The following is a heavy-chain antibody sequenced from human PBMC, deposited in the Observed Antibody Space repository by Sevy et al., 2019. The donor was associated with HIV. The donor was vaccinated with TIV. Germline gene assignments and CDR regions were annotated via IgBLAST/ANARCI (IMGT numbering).Heavy chain of an antibody. V-gene: IGHV3-7*01. CDR2: IDPRGNER. CDR1: GFTFDTFW. Sequence: GESLKISCAASGFTFDTFWMGWVRQAPGRGLEWVASIDPRGNERDYLDSLKGRFTISRDNAKNSLYLQMHSLKGGDTALYYCVRVLWDVLVVPAATPSPWLDSWGQRTLVTVSS. CDR3: VRVLWDVLVVPAATPSPWLDS. J-gene: IGHJ5*01. D-gene: IGHD3-16*02.